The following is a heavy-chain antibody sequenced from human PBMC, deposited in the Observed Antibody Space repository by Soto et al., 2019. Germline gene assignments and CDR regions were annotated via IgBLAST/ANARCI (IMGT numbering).Heavy chain of an antibody. CDR1: GFTFSSYA. V-gene: IGHV3-23*01. CDR3: AKVGGSGSYWYYYYYGMDV. J-gene: IGHJ6*02. Sequence: GGSLRLSCAASGFTFSSYAMSWVRQAPGKGLEWVSAISGSGGSTYYADSVKGRFTISRDNSKNTMYLQMNSLRAEDTAVYYCAKVGGSGSYWYYYYYGMDVWGQGTTVTVSS. D-gene: IGHD3-10*01. CDR2: ISGSGGST.